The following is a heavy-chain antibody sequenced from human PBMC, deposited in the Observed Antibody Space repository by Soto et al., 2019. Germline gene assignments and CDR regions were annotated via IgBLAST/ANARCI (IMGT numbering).Heavy chain of an antibody. CDR2: IRQDGSEI. J-gene: IGHJ4*02. CDR1: GFTFSSNW. CDR3: ARDYYYDSSGYYAGFDY. Sequence: GGSLRLSCVGSGFTFSSNWMTWVRQAPGKGLEWVANIRQDGSEINYVDSVKGRFTISRDNTKNSLYLQMNSLRAEDTAVYYCARDYYYDSSGYYAGFDYWGQGTLVTVSS. D-gene: IGHD3-22*01. V-gene: IGHV3-7*01.